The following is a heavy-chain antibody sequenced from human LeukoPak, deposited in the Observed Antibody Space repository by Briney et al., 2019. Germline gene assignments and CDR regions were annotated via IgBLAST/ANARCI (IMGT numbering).Heavy chain of an antibody. CDR1: GGSFSGYY. CDR2: INHSGST. J-gene: IGHJ6*02. CDR3: ARGTIPLIAAAPYYYYGMDV. D-gene: IGHD6-13*01. Sequence: SETLSLTCAVYGGSFSGYYWSWIHQPPGKGLEWIGEINHSGSTNYNPSLKSRVTISVDTSKNQFSLKLSSVTAADTAVYYCARGTIPLIAAAPYYYYGMDVWGQGTTVTVSS. V-gene: IGHV4-34*01.